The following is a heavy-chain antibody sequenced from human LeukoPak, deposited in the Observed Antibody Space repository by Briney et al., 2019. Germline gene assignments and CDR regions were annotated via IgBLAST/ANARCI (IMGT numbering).Heavy chain of an antibody. J-gene: IGHJ4*02. CDR3: ARAGFTFSDYFGSFFDY. V-gene: IGHV3-48*01. D-gene: IGHD3-10*01. CDR1: TFNFGLYV. Sequence: GGSLRLSCEASTFNFGLYVMNWVRQAPGKGLEWVSHISSSSSTRYYANSVKGRFTLSRDNAKNSLYLQMNSLRAEDTAVYYCARAGFTFSDYFGSFFDYWGQGTLVTVSS. CDR2: ISSSSSTR.